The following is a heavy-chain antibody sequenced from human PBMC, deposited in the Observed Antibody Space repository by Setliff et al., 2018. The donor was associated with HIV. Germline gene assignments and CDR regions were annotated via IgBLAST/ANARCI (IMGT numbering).Heavy chain of an antibody. Sequence: GGSLRLSCAASGFTFSSYTMNWVRQAPGKGLEWISYISSSGSSIYLANSVKGRFIISRDNAKNALYLQMNSLRAEDTAVYYCARDIVATLDYWGQGTLVTVSS. CDR1: GFTFSSYT. J-gene: IGHJ4*02. V-gene: IGHV3-48*04. CDR3: ARDIVATLDY. D-gene: IGHD5-12*01. CDR2: ISSSGSSI.